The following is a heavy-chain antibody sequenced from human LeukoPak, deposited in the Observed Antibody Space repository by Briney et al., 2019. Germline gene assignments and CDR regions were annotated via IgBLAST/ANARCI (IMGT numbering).Heavy chain of an antibody. V-gene: IGHV3-21*01. D-gene: IGHD5-18*01. J-gene: IGHJ3*02. CDR2: ISSSSSYI. CDR1: GFTFSSYS. CDR3: ARDLSAMVMNDAFDI. Sequence: GGSLRLSCAASGFTFSSYSMNWVRQAPGKRLEWVSSISSSSSYIYYADSVKGRFTISRDNAKNSLYLQMNSLRAEDTAAYYCARDLSAMVMNDAFDIWGQGTMVTVSS.